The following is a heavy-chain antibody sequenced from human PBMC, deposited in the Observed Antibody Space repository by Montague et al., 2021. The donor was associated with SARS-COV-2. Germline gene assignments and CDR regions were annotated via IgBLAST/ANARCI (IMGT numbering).Heavy chain of an antibody. CDR3: ARVLYYYGRFGY. CDR1: GFTFSSYW. D-gene: IGHD3-10*01. CDR2: INSDGSST. Sequence: SLRLSCAASGFTFSSYWMHWVRQAPGKGLVWVSRINSDGSSTSYADSVKGRFTISRDNAKNTLYLQMNSLRAEDTAVYYCARVLYYYGRFGYWGQGTLVTVSS. J-gene: IGHJ4*02. V-gene: IGHV3-74*01.